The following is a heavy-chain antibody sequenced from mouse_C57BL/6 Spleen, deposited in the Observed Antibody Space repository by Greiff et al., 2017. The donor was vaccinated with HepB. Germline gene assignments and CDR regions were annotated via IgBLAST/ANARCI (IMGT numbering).Heavy chain of an antibody. Sequence: VQLQQPGAELVKPGASVKLSCKASGYTFTSYWMHWVKQRPGQGLEWIGMIHPNSGSTNYNEKFKSKATLTVDKSSSTAYMQLSSLTSEDSAVYYCARSDGYYVDYYAMDYWGQGTSVTVSS. J-gene: IGHJ4*01. V-gene: IGHV1-64*01. CDR2: IHPNSGST. CDR3: ARSDGYYVDYYAMDY. CDR1: GYTFTSYW. D-gene: IGHD2-3*01.